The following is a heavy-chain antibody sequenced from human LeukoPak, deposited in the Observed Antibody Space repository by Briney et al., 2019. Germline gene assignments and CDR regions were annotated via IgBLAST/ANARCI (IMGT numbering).Heavy chain of an antibody. CDR1: GYTFTSYD. D-gene: IGHD1-26*01. Sequence: ASVKVSCKASGYTFTSYDINWVRQAPGQGLEWMGWISAYNGNTNYAQKLQGRVTMTTDTSTSTAYMELRSLRSDDTAVYYCARGEGWEPPDAFDIWGQGTMVTVSS. CDR2: ISAYNGNT. V-gene: IGHV1-18*01. CDR3: ARGEGWEPPDAFDI. J-gene: IGHJ3*02.